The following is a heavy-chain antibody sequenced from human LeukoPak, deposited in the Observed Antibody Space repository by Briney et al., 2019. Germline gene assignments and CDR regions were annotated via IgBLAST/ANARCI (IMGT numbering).Heavy chain of an antibody. CDR2: INSDGSAT. CDR1: GFTFSNYW. J-gene: IGHJ6*02. CDR3: ARMVIAAAGTVYYYGMDV. Sequence: GGSLRLSCAASGFTFSNYWMHWVRQAPGKGLVWVSRINSDGSATTYADSVKGRFTISRDNAKNSLYLQMNSLRAEDTAVYYCARMVIAAAGTVYYYGMDVWGQGTTVTVSS. D-gene: IGHD6-13*01. V-gene: IGHV3-74*01.